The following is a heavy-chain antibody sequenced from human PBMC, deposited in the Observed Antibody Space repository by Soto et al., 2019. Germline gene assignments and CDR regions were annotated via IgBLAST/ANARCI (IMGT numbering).Heavy chain of an antibody. D-gene: IGHD4-4*01. CDR3: ASERVAEMATVGYFDN. Sequence: QVHLVQSGAEVKKPGSSVKVSCKTSGGTFSDLAFSWVRQAPRQGLEWVGGIIPVFGTPNYAREFQGSVSTSADESSNAVYMELRSLRSEDTAGYYCASERVAEMATVGYFDNWGHGTLVTVSS. CDR2: IIPVFGTP. CDR1: GGTFSDLA. J-gene: IGHJ4*01. V-gene: IGHV1-69*01.